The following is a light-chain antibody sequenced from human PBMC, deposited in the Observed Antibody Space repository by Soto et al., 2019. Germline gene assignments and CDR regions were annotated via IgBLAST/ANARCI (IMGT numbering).Light chain of an antibody. CDR2: DAS. V-gene: IGKV1-5*01. J-gene: IGKJ1*01. CDR1: QSVSTW. Sequence: DIQMTQSPSPLSASLGDTFTITCLASQSVSTWLAWYQQKPGKAPKVLIFDASNLESGVPSRFSGSGAGTEFTLTISSLQPDDFAPYYCQQYNADSAWTFGQGTKVDI. CDR3: QQYNADSAWT.